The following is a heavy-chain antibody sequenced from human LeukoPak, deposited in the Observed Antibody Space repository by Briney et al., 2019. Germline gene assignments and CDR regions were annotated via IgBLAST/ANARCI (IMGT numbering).Heavy chain of an antibody. J-gene: IGHJ6*02. CDR2: ISYDGSNK. V-gene: IGHV3-30*03. CDR1: GFTFSSYG. Sequence: PGGSLRLSCAASGFTFSSYGMHWVRQAPGKGLEWVAVISYDGSNKYYADSVKGRFSISRDNSKDTLYLQMNSLRAEDTAVYYCASPSAHKKKSPRSGWYRPSDYYYGMDVWGQGTTVTVSS. D-gene: IGHD6-19*01. CDR3: ASPSAHKKKSPRSGWYRPSDYYYGMDV.